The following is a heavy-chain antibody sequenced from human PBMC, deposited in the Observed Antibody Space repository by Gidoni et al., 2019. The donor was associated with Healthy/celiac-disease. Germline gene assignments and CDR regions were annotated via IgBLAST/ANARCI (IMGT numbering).Heavy chain of an antibody. D-gene: IGHD6-19*01. CDR2: IIPIFGKA. Sequence: QVQLVQSGAEVTTPGSSFKISCKASGGTFSSYAISWVRQAPGKGLEWMGGIIPIFGKANYAQKFQGRVTITADESTSTAYMELSSLRSEDTAVYYCARDCSGWTNWFDPWGQGTLVTVSS. V-gene: IGHV1-69*01. CDR1: GGTFSSYA. J-gene: IGHJ5*02. CDR3: ARDCSGWTNWFDP.